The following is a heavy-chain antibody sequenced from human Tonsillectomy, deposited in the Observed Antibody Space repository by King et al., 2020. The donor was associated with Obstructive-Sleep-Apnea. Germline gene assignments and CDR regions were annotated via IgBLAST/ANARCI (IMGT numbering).Heavy chain of an antibody. Sequence: VQLVESGGGVVQPGRSLRVSCEGSVFTFSSYGIHWVLQAPGNVREWVAPIPYDVGNISFAESVKGRFTISRDNSTNTVFLQMNSLRAEDTPGYYCAKDFRDHWSLDCWGQGTLVTVSS. V-gene: IGHV3-30*18. CDR2: IPYDVGNI. CDR1: VFTFSSYG. J-gene: IGHJ4*02. CDR3: AKDFRDHWSLDC.